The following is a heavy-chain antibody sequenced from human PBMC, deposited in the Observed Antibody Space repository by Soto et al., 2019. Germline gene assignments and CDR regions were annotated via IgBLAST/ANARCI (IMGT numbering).Heavy chain of an antibody. CDR3: ARVSEGGSYYGGLDY. CDR2: IWYDGNIK. V-gene: IGHV3-33*01. CDR1: GFTFSSYG. J-gene: IGHJ4*02. Sequence: QVQLVESGGGVVQPGRSLRLSCAASGFTFSSYGMHWVRQAPGKGLEWVAVIWYDGNIKYYADSVKGRFTISRDNSKNTLFVQMNSLRAEDTAVYYCARVSEGGSYYGGLDYWGQGTLVTVSS. D-gene: IGHD1-26*01.